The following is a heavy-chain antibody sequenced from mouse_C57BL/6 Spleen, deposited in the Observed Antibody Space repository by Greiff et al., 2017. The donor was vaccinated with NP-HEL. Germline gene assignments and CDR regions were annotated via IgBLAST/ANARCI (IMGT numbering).Heavy chain of an antibody. J-gene: IGHJ1*03. V-gene: IGHV1-26*01. Sequence: EVQLQQSGPELVKPGASVKISCKASGYTFTDYYMNWVKQSHGKSLEWIGDINPNNGGTSYHQKFKGKATLTVDKSSSTAYMELRSLTSEDSAVYYCARKGDGYPYWYFDVWGTGTTVTVSS. CDR2: INPNNGGT. CDR1: GYTFTDYY. CDR3: ARKGDGYPYWYFDV. D-gene: IGHD2-3*01.